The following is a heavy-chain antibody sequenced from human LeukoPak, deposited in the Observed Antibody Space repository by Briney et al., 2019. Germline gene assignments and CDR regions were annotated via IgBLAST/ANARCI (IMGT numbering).Heavy chain of an antibody. CDR1: GGSISSYY. D-gene: IGHD2-2*01. CDR3: ARQIVVVPAAPPGGWFDP. Sequence: SETLSLTCTVSGGSISSYYWSWIRQPPGKGLEWIGYIYYSGSTNYNPSLKSRVTISVDTSKNQFSLKLSSVTAADTAVYYCARQIVVVPAAPPGGWFDPWGQGTLVTVSS. J-gene: IGHJ5*02. V-gene: IGHV4-59*01. CDR2: IYYSGST.